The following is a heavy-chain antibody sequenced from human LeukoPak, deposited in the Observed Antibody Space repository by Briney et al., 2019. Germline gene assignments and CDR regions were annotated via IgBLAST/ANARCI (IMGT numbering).Heavy chain of an antibody. D-gene: IGHD2-21*02. J-gene: IGHJ4*02. V-gene: IGHV1-24*01. Sequence: ASVKVSCKVSGYTLTELSMHWVRQAPGKGLEWMGGFDPEDGETIYAQKFQGRVTMTEDTSTDTAYMELSSLRSEDTAVYYCATAAAYCGGDCYAPLDYRGQGTLVTVSS. CDR3: ATAAAYCGGDCYAPLDY. CDR2: FDPEDGET. CDR1: GYTLTELS.